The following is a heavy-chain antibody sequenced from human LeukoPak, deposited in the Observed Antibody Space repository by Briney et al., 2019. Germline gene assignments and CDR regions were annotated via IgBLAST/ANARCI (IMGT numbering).Heavy chain of an antibody. CDR2: IGTLADT. D-gene: IGHD6-19*01. V-gene: IGHV3-13*01. CDR3: ATGRSSGWSYAFDI. Sequence: GGSLRLSCAASGLTFSRHDMHWVRQVTGKGLEWVSAIGTLADTFYSDSVKGRFTISRENAKNSLYLQMNSLRAGDTAVYYCATGRSSGWSYAFDIWGRGTMVTVPS. CDR1: GLTFSRHD. J-gene: IGHJ3*02.